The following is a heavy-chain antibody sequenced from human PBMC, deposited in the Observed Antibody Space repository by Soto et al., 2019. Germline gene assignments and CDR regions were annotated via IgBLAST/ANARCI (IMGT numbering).Heavy chain of an antibody. V-gene: IGHV4-39*01. CDR3: ARRGWGLDY. Sequence: SETLSLTCTASGGSISSSSYYWGWIRQPPGKGLEWIGSIYYSGSTYYNPSLKSRVTISVDTSKNQFSLKLSSVTAADTAVYYCARRGWGLDYWGQGTLVTVSS. D-gene: IGHD2-21*02. CDR1: GGSISSSSYY. CDR2: IYYSGST. J-gene: IGHJ4*02.